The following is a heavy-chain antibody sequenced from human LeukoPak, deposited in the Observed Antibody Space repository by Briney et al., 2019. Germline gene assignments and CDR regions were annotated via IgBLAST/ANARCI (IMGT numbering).Heavy chain of an antibody. CDR1: GGSFSGYY. J-gene: IGHJ4*02. V-gene: IGHV4-34*01. CDR2: INHSGST. CDR3: ARELGSGSYYLRRGDRQTPFDY. D-gene: IGHD1-26*01. Sequence: PSETLSLTCAVYGGSFSGYYWSWIRQPPGKGLEWIGEINHSGSTNYNPSLKSRVTISVDTSKNQFSLKLSSVTAADTAVYNCARELGSGSYYLRRGDRQTPFDYWGQGTLVTVSS.